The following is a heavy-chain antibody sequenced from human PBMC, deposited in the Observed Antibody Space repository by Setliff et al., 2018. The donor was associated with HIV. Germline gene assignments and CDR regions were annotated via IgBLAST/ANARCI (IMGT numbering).Heavy chain of an antibody. CDR1: GFSVKSAFY. CDR2: IYHSGTT. J-gene: IGHJ4*02. D-gene: IGHD6-13*01. CDR3: ARQSTVAAAGFDF. Sequence: ETLSLTCTVSGFSVKSAFYWGWIRQTPGEGLEWIGSIYHSGTTYYNPSLASRATLSLDTSKNQFSLRLSSVSAADTAIYYCARQSTVAAAGFDFWGQGTLVTVSS. V-gene: IGHV4-38-2*02.